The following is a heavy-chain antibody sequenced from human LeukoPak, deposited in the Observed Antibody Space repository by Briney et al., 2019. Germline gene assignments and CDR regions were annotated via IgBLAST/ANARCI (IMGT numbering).Heavy chain of an antibody. Sequence: GGSLRLSCAASGFTFSSYWMSWVRQAPGKGLEWVANIKQDGSEKYYVDSVKGRFTISRDNAKNSLYLQMNSLRAEDTAVYYCARDQGFWSGYYYYYYYGMDVWGQGTTVTVS. J-gene: IGHJ6*02. CDR1: GFTFSSYW. CDR2: IKQDGSEK. D-gene: IGHD3-3*01. V-gene: IGHV3-7*03. CDR3: ARDQGFWSGYYYYYYYGMDV.